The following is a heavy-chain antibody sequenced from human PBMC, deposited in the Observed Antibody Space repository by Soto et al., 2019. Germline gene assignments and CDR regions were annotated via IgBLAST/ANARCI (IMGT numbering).Heavy chain of an antibody. V-gene: IGHV3-74*01. CDR3: ARETGGDGYNY. CDR2: LNLDGSIT. CDR1: GFRFSDYW. J-gene: IGHJ4*02. Sequence: SXXLSCAASGFRFSDYWMHWVRQAPGKGLVWVSRLNLDGSITSYADSVKGRFTVSRDNAKNTLYLHMNSLRADDTAVYYCARETGGDGYNYWGQGTLVTVS. D-gene: IGHD2-21*01.